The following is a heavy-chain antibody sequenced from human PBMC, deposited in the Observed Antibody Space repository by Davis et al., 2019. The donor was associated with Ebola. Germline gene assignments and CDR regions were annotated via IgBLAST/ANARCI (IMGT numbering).Heavy chain of an antibody. CDR2: ISGSGDST. J-gene: IGHJ4*02. CDR1: GFTFSSYA. Sequence: GESLKISCAASGFTFSSYAMSWVRQAPGKGLEWVSAISGSGDSTYYADSVKGRFTISRDNSKNTLYLQMNSLRAEDTAVYYCARDGPLGYDFWSGYYQYWGQGTLVTVSS. CDR3: ARDGPLGYDFWSGYYQY. D-gene: IGHD3-3*01. V-gene: IGHV3-23*01.